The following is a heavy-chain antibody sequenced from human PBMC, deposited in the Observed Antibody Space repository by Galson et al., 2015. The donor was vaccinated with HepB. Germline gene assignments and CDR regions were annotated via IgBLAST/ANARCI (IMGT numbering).Heavy chain of an antibody. V-gene: IGHV1-24*01. CDR2: FDPEDGES. J-gene: IGHJ5*02. CDR1: GYTLTELS. D-gene: IGHD1-1*01. Sequence: SVKVSCKVSGYTLTELSMHWVRQAPGKGLEWMGGFDPEDGESIYAQKFQGRVTMTEDTSTDTAYMELSSLRSEDTAVYYCATELGTWDQNWSDPWGQGTLVTVSS. CDR3: ATELGTWDQNWSDP.